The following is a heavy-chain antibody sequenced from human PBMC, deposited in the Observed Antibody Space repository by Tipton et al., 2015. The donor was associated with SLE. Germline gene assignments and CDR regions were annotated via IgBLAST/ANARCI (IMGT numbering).Heavy chain of an antibody. CDR3: AREKDGVDY. CDR2: IYTSGST. J-gene: IGHJ4*02. Sequence: TLSLTCTVSVGSISSYYCTWLRQPAGKGLAWIGRIYTSGSTYYNPSLTSRVTMSVDTSKNQFYLKLSSVTAADTAVYYCAREKDGVDYWGQGTLVTVSS. D-gene: IGHD2-8*01. V-gene: IGHV4-4*07. CDR1: VGSISSYY.